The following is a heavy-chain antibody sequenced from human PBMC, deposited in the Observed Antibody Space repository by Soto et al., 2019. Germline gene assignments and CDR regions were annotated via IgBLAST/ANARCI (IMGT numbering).Heavy chain of an antibody. Sequence: AGGSLRLSCAASGFTFSGSAMHWVRQASGKGLEWVGRIRSKANSYATAYAASVKGRFTISRDDSKNTAYLQMNSLKTEDTAVKYCTTIRFLEWLLTPYGMDVWGQGTTVTVSS. V-gene: IGHV3-73*01. CDR1: GFTFSGSA. J-gene: IGHJ6*02. CDR3: TTIRFLEWLLTPYGMDV. D-gene: IGHD3-3*01. CDR2: IRSKANSYAT.